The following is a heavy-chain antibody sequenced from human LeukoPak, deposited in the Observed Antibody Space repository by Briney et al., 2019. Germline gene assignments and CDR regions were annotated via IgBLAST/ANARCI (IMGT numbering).Heavy chain of an antibody. J-gene: IGHJ4*02. CDR2: ILENGSNQ. Sequence: GGSLRLSCAASGFTFSNYIMHWVRQAPGKGLDWVAVILENGSNQYYADSVKGRFTISRDNSKNTLFLQMNRLRAEDTAVYYCANDLGWIQLNLGRGQGTLVTVSS. D-gene: IGHD5-18*01. CDR3: ANDLGWIQLNLG. V-gene: IGHV3-30*04. CDR1: GFTFSNYI.